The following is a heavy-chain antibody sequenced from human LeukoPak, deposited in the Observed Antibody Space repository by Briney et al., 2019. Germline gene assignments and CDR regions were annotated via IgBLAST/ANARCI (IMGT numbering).Heavy chain of an antibody. D-gene: IGHD6-19*01. CDR1: GGSISSGSYY. J-gene: IGHJ4*02. CDR2: IYTSGST. Sequence: SETLSLTCTVSGGSISSGSYYWSWIRQPAGKGLEGIGRIYTSGSTNYPPSIKSRVTISVDTSKNQFSLKLSSVTAADTAVYYCARGIGRAVAAHFDYWAREPWSPSPQ. CDR3: ARGIGRAVAAHFDY. V-gene: IGHV4-61*02.